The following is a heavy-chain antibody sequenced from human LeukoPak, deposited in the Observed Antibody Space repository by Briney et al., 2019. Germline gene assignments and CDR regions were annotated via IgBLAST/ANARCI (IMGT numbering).Heavy chain of an antibody. CDR3: VKVAVQTQVVPAAIFFDY. Sequence: HPGGSPRLSCAASGFTFNNYAMGWVRQAPGKGLEWVSVIGGSSAGIKYADSVKGRFTISRDNSKDTLYLQMNSLSAEDTAVYYCVKVAVQTQVVPAAIFFDYWGQGTLVTVSS. D-gene: IGHD2-2*01. J-gene: IGHJ4*02. CDR1: GFTFNNYA. V-gene: IGHV3-23*01. CDR2: IGGSSAGI.